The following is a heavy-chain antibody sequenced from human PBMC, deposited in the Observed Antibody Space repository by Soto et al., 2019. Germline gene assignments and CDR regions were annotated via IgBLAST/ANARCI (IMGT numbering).Heavy chain of an antibody. CDR2: IYYSGST. D-gene: IGHD6-19*01. CDR1: GGSISSYY. CDR3: AREEERYSSGWFKWGDAFGI. J-gene: IGHJ3*02. Sequence: QVQLQESGPGLVKPSETLSLTCTVSGGSISSYYWSWIRQPPGKGLEWIGYIYYSGSTNYNPSLKSRVTISVDTSKNQFSLKLSSATAADTAVYYCAREEERYSSGWFKWGDAFGIWGQGTMVTVSS. V-gene: IGHV4-59*01.